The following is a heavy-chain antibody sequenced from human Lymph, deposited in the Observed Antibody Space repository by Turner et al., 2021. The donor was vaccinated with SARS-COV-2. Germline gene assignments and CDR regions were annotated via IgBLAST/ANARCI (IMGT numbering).Heavy chain of an antibody. CDR2: MNPNSDNT. CDR3: ARGRDSGGGMDV. V-gene: IGHV1-8*01. D-gene: IGHD1-26*01. J-gene: IGHJ6*02. Sequence: QVQLVQSGAEVTKPGGSVKVPCKAAGYTFTSYDIHWVRQAAGEWLGWMGCMNPNSDNTGYAQKFQGRGTMTRNISISTADMELSTRRSEDTAVYYCARGRDSGGGMDVWGQGTTVTVSS. CDR1: GYTFTSYD.